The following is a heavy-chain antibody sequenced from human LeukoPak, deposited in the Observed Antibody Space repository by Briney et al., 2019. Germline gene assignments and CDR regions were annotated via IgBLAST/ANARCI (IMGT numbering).Heavy chain of an antibody. CDR3: ARRGNSLDY. D-gene: IGHD4-23*01. J-gene: IGHJ4*02. CDR2: IYYSGST. V-gene: IGHV4-59*01. Sequence: PSETLSLTCTVSGGSINNYYWSWLRQPPGKGLEWIGYIYYSGSTYYNPSLKGRVTISVDTSKNQFSLKLSSVTAADTAVYYCARRGNSLDYWGQGTLVTVSS. CDR1: GGSINNYY.